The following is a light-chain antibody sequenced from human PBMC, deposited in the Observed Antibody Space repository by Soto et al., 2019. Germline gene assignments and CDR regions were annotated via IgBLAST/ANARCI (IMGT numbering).Light chain of an antibody. CDR1: SGDVGGYNH. V-gene: IGLV2-11*01. J-gene: IGLJ1*01. CDR2: DVS. CDR3: CSYAGTGTYTLYV. Sequence: QSALTQPRSVSGSPGQSVTISCTGTSGDVGGYNHVSWYQQHPDKAPKLMIYDVSKRPSGVPDRFSGSKSGNTASLTISGLQTEDEADYYCCSYAGTGTYTLYVFGTGTKLTVL.